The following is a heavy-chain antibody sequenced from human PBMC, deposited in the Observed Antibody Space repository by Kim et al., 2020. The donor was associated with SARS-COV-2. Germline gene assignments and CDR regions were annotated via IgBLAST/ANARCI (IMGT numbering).Heavy chain of an antibody. V-gene: IGHV4-30-4*01. J-gene: IGHJ4*02. Sequence: SETLSLTCTVSGGSISSGDYYWSWIRQPPGKGLEWIGYIYYSGSTYYNPSLKSRVTISVDTSKNQFSLKLSSVTAADTAVYYCARKEVWYYYGSGSSDYWGQGTLVTVSS. CDR2: IYYSGST. CDR3: ARKEVWYYYGSGSSDY. D-gene: IGHD3-10*01. CDR1: GGSISSGDYY.